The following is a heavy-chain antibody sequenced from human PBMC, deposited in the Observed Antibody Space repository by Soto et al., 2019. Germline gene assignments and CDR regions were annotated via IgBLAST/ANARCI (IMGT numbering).Heavy chain of an antibody. CDR3: ARASPVICGGDPCYRLDSSFDS. V-gene: IGHV1-69*01. CDR2: IIPLFGTP. CDR1: GATFSTTG. J-gene: IGHJ5*01. Sequence: QVQLVQSGAEVRKPGSSLRVSCKSSGATFSTTGISWVRQAPGQGLEWMGGIIPLFGTPKYARKFQGRVSITADESTNTVYMELNGLRPDEAAVYYCARASPVICGGDPCYRLDSSFDSWGQGSLVIVSS. D-gene: IGHD2-21*02.